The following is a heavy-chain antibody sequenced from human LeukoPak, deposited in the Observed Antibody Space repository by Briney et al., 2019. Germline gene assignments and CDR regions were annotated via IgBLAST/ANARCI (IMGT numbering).Heavy chain of an antibody. V-gene: IGHV4-30-2*01. CDR3: ARLPRSLHDAFDI. Sequence: SQTLSLTCAVSGGSISSGGYSWSWIRQPPGKGLEWIGYIYHSGSTYYNPSLKSRVTLSVDTSKNQFSLKLSSVTAADTAVYYCARLPRSLHDAFDIWGQGTMVTVSS. CDR2: IYHSGST. J-gene: IGHJ3*02. CDR1: GGSISSGGYS.